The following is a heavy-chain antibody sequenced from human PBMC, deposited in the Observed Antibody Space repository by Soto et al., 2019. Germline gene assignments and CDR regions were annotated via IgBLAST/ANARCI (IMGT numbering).Heavy chain of an antibody. Sequence: ASVKVSCKASGYTFTSYGISWVRQAPGQGLEWMGWISAYNGNTNYAQKLQGRVTMTTDTSTSTAYMELSSLETSDTAMYYCARLLGYSYGYQEFFDYWGRGTPVTVSS. CDR3: ARLLGYSYGYQEFFDY. V-gene: IGHV1-18*01. CDR1: GYTFTSYG. J-gene: IGHJ4*02. D-gene: IGHD5-18*01. CDR2: ISAYNGNT.